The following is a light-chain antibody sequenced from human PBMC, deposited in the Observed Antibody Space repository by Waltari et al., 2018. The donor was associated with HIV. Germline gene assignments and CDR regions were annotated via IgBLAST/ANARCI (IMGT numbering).Light chain of an antibody. J-gene: IGLJ2*01. Sequence: QSVLSQPPSASGTPGQRVTISCSGSSSNIGRFYVYWYRQVPGTTPQLLIYRNNPRPSGVPDRFSGSKSGTSGSLAISGLRSEDEAYYYCAAWNDNLSGVVFGGGTELTVL. CDR3: AAWNDNLSGVV. CDR1: SSNIGRFY. V-gene: IGLV1-47*01. CDR2: RNN.